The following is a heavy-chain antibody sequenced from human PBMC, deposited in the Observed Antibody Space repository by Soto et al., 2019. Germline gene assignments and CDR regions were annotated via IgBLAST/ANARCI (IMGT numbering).Heavy chain of an antibody. D-gene: IGHD3-16*01. CDR1: GYTFTGYY. Sequence: ASVKVSCKASGYTFTGYYMHWVRQAPGQGLEWMGWINPNSGGTNYAQKFQGWVTMTRDTSISTAYMELSRLRSDDTAVYYCARVLGASSPDDAFDIWGQGTMVTVSS. J-gene: IGHJ3*02. CDR2: INPNSGGT. V-gene: IGHV1-2*04. CDR3: ARVLGASSPDDAFDI.